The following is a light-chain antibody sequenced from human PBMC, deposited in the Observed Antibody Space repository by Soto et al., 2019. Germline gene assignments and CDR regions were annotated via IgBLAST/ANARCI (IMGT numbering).Light chain of an antibody. CDR3: QSYNSVLQVT. CDR1: EGISTY. V-gene: IGKV1-27*01. Sequence: DIQMTQSPYSLSASVGDRVTITCRASEGISTYLAWYQQRPGKVPKLLIYDASTLHSGVSSRFSGSGSGTDFTLTISSLQPDDVATYFCQSYNSVLQVTFGGGTKMEIK. J-gene: IGKJ4*01. CDR2: DAS.